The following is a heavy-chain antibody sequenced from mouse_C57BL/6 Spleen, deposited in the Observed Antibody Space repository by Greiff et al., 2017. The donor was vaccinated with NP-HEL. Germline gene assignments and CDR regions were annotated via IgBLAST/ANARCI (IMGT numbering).Heavy chain of an antibody. Sequence: VQLQQSGAELARPGASVKMSCKASGYTFTSYTMHWVKQRPGQGLEWIGYINPSSGYTKYNQKFKDKATLTADKSSSTAYMQLSSLTSEDSAVYYFARSGDYDGYFDYLGQGTPLTVSS. J-gene: IGHJ2*01. CDR2: INPSSGYT. D-gene: IGHD2-4*01. CDR1: GYTFTSYT. CDR3: ARSGDYDGYFDY. V-gene: IGHV1-4*01.